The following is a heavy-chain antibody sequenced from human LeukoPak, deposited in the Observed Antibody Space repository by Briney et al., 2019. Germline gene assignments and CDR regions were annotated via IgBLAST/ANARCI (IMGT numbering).Heavy chain of an antibody. CDR3: ARATITLTRVTNPDY. V-gene: IGHV3-30*04. CDR1: GFTFSSYA. Sequence: GGSLRLSCAASGFTFSSYAMHWVRQAPGKGLEWVAVISYDGSNKYYADSVKGRFTISRDNSKNTLYLQMNSLRAEDTAVYYCARATITLTRVTNPDYGGQGTLVTVSS. D-gene: IGHD4-17*01. J-gene: IGHJ4*02. CDR2: ISYDGSNK.